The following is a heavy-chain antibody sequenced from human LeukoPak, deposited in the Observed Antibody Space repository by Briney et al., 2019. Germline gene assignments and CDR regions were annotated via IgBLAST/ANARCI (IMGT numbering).Heavy chain of an antibody. CDR3: ARGGVGRPFDY. J-gene: IGHJ4*02. Sequence: GGSLRLSCAASGFSFRSYAMTWVRQAPGKGPERVSGISSGADITYYADSVKGRFTISRDNSRNTLYLQMNSLRADDTAVYYCARGGVGRPFDYWGQGSLVTVSS. CDR2: ISSGADIT. V-gene: IGHV3-23*01. CDR1: GFSFRSYA. D-gene: IGHD3-3*01.